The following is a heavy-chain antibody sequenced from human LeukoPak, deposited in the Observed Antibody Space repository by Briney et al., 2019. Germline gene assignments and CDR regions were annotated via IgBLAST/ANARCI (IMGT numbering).Heavy chain of an antibody. V-gene: IGHV4-4*07. D-gene: IGHD3-22*01. J-gene: IGHJ5*02. CDR3: ARDNNYYDSSGYYSNWFDP. Sequence: SETPSLTCTVSGGSISSYYWSWIRQPAGKGLEWIGRIYTSGSTNYNPSLKSRVTMSVDTSKNQFSLKLSSVTAADTAVYYCARDNNYYDSSGYYSNWFDPWGQGTLVTVSS. CDR1: GGSISSYY. CDR2: IYTSGST.